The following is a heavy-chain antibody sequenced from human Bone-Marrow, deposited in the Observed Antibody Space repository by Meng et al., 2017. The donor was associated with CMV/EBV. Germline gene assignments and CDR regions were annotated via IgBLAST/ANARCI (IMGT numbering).Heavy chain of an antibody. CDR1: GFTFSSYT. Sequence: GGSLRLSCTASGFTFSSYTMHWVRQAPGKGLEWVAVMSFDGSNKYYADSVRGRFTISRDSSKNTLYLQMNSLRPEDRAVYYCARAPDFPYYFDYWGQGTLVTSPQ. J-gene: IGHJ4*02. CDR2: MSFDGSNK. V-gene: IGHV3-30*04. CDR3: ARAPDFPYYFDY.